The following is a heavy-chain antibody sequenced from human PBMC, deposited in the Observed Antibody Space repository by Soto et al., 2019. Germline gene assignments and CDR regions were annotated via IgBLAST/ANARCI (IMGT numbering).Heavy chain of an antibody. D-gene: IGHD6-19*01. CDR1: GFTFSRYW. CDR2: INSDGSST. V-gene: IGHV3-74*01. CDR3: ARATRSGWYDY. J-gene: IGHJ4*02. Sequence: GGSLRLSCAASGFTFSRYWMHWVRQAPGKGLVWVSRINSDGSSTSYADSVKGRFTISRDNAKNTLYLQMNSLRAEDTAVYYCARATRSGWYDYWGQGTLVTVSS.